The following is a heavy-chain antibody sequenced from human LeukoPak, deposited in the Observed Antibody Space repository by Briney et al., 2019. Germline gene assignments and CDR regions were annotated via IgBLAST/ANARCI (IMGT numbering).Heavy chain of an antibody. CDR3: ARDLISGHYTFDY. J-gene: IGHJ4*02. V-gene: IGHV3-48*02. CDR2: ISSTSSNI. Sequence: AGGSLRLSCAASGFTFSNYGMSWVRQAPGKGLEWVSYISSTSSNIYYADSVQGRFTVSRDNVKNSLYLQMNSLRDDDTAVYYCARDLISGHYTFDYWGQGTLVTVSS. CDR1: GFTFSNYG. D-gene: IGHD1-26*01.